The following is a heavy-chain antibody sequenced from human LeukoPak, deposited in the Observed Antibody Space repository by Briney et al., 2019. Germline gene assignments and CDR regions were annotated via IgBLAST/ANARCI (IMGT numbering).Heavy chain of an antibody. V-gene: IGHV4-39*07. CDR2: ICSGGST. CDR3: ARSPGIAVAGSNFDY. CDR1: GGSISSSPCY. Sequence: SETLSLTCTVSGGSISSSPCYWGWIRQSPGKGLEWFGTICSGGSTYYNPSLKSRVTISVDTSKNQFSLKLSSLTAADTAVYYCARSPGIAVAGSNFDYWGQGTLVTVSS. D-gene: IGHD6-19*01. J-gene: IGHJ4*02.